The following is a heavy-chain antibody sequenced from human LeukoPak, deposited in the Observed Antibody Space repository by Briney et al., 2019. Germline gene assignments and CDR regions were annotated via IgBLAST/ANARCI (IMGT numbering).Heavy chain of an antibody. D-gene: IGHD6-19*01. J-gene: IGHJ3*02. CDR2: TYYSGST. CDR1: GGSISSSSYY. V-gene: IGHV4-39*07. Sequence: SETLSLTCTVSGGSISSSSYYWGWIRQPPGKGLEWIGSTYYSGSTYYNPSLKSRVTISVDTFKNQFSLKLSSVTAADTAVYYCARDKVAIAVAERSAFDIWGQGTMVTVSS. CDR3: ARDKVAIAVAERSAFDI.